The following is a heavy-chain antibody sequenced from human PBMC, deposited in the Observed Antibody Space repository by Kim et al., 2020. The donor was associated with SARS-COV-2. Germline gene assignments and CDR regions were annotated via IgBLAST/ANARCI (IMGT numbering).Heavy chain of an antibody. Sequence: SETLSLTCTVSGGSISSSSYYWGWIRQPPGKGLEWIGSIYYSGSTYYNPSLKSRVTISVDTSKNQFSLKLSSVTAADTAVYYCARDRLHGYYDILFDYWGQGTLVTVSS. J-gene: IGHJ4*02. V-gene: IGHV4-39*07. CDR1: GGSISSSSYY. CDR3: ARDRLHGYYDILFDY. D-gene: IGHD3-9*01. CDR2: IYYSGST.